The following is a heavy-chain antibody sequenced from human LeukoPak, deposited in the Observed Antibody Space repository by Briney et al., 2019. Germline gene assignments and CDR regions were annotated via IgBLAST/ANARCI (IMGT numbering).Heavy chain of an antibody. Sequence: ASVKVSCKASGYTFTGYYKHWVRQAPGQGLEWMGWSNPNSDVTNYAQMFQDRVTMTRDTSISTAYMELSRLRSDDTAVYYCAREDDFLDYWGQGTLVTVSS. V-gene: IGHV1-2*02. J-gene: IGHJ4*02. D-gene: IGHD2-21*02. CDR1: GYTFTGYY. CDR3: AREDDFLDY. CDR2: SNPNSDVT.